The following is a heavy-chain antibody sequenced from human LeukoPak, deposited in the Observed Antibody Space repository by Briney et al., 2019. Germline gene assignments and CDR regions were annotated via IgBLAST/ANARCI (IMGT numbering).Heavy chain of an antibody. CDR1: GGSISSYY. CDR3: TREPAP. Sequence: SETLSLTCSVSGGSISSYYWSWIRQPAGKGLEWIGRIYASGSASYNPSLKSRVTMSGDTSKNQISLKLSSVTAADTAVYYCTREPAPWGQGTLVTVSS. V-gene: IGHV4-4*07. J-gene: IGHJ5*02. CDR2: IYASGSA.